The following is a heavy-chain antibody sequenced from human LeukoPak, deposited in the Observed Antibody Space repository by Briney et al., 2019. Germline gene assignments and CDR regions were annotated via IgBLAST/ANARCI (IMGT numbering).Heavy chain of an antibody. V-gene: IGHV4-30-4*01. D-gene: IGHD2-2*02. CDR1: GGSISSGDYY. CDR3: ARVGEPSYTLGY. CDR2: IYYSGST. J-gene: IGHJ4*02. Sequence: SETLSLTCTVSGGSISSGDYYWSWIRQPPGKGLEWIGYIYYSGSTYYNPSLKSRVTISVDRSKNQFSLKLSSVTAADTAVYYCARVGEPSYTLGYWGQGTLVTVSS.